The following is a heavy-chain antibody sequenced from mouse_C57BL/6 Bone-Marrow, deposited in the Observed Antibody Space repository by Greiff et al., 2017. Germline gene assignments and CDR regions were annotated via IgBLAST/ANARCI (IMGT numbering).Heavy chain of an antibody. CDR1: GFTFSSYG. D-gene: IGHD1-1*01. J-gene: IGHJ2*01. CDR2: ISSGGSYT. Sequence: EVNVVASGGDLVKPGGSLKLSCAASGFTFSSYGMSWVRQTPDKRLEWVATISSGGSYTYYPDSVKGRFTISRDNAKNTLYLQMSSLKSEDTAMYYCARFTTVFDYWGQGTTLTVSS. CDR3: ARFTTVFDY. V-gene: IGHV5-6*01.